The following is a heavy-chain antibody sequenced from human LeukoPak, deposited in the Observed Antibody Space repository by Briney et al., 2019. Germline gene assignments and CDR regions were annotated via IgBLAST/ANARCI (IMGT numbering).Heavy chain of an antibody. CDR2: IYYSGST. CDR3: ARGMPAAGQNYFDY. CDR1: GGSISSYY. Sequence: PSETLSLTCTVSGGSISSYYWSWIRQPAGKGLEWIASIYYSGSTYYNPSLKSRVTISVDTSKNQSSLKVISVTAADTALYYCARGMPAAGQNYFDYWGQGTLVTVSS. J-gene: IGHJ4*02. V-gene: IGHV4-4*07. D-gene: IGHD6-13*01.